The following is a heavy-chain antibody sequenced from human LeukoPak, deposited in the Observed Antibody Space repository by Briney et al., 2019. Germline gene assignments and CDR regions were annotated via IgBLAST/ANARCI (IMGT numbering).Heavy chain of an antibody. CDR3: ARDHSGSYRAYNWFDP. D-gene: IGHD1-26*01. J-gene: IGHJ5*02. CDR1: GGSISSYY. Sequence: SETLSLTCTVSGGSISSYYWSWIRQPPGKGLEWIGYIYYSGSTNYDPSLKSRVTISVDTSKNQFSLKLSSVTAADTAVYYCARDHSGSYRAYNWFDPWGQGTLVTVSS. V-gene: IGHV4-59*01. CDR2: IYYSGST.